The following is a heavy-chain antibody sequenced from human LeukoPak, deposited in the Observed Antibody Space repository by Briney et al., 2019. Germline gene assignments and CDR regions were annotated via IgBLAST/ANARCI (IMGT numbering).Heavy chain of an antibody. CDR3: ARRVVQAASEIDH. CDR2: IYYSGST. V-gene: IGHV4-39*01. D-gene: IGHD2-2*01. CDR1: GGSISSSSYY. Sequence: SETLSLTCTVSGGSISSSSYYWGWIRQPPGKGLEWIGSIYYSGSTYYNPSLKSRVNISVDTSKNQFSLRLSSVTAADTAVYYCARRVVQAASEIDHWGQGTLVTVSS. J-gene: IGHJ5*02.